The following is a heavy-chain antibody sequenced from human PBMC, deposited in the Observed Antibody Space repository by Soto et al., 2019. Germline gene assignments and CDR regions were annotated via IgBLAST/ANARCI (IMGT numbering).Heavy chain of an antibody. D-gene: IGHD3-9*01. CDR3: ARDFGYYDILTGYYSSPFFDY. J-gene: IGHJ4*02. V-gene: IGHV3-23*01. CDR1: GFTFSSYA. Sequence: GGSLRLSCAASGFTFSSYAMSWVRQAPGKGLEWVSAISGSGGSTYYADSVKGRFTISRDNSKNTLYLQMNSLRAEDTAVYYCARDFGYYDILTGYYSSPFFDYWGQGTLVTVSS. CDR2: ISGSGGST.